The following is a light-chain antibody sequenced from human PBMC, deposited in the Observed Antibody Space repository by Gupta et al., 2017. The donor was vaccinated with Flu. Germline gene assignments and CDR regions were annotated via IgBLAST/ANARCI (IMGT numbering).Light chain of an antibody. CDR1: TSNIGSNV. V-gene: IGLV1-44*01. Sequence: VTTSCSGSTSNIGSNVVSWYQHLPGRAPNVLIYNDNQRPSGVPDRFSGSKSGTSASLAISGLQSEDEADYDCAAWDDSLNGLWVCGGGTQLTVL. CDR2: NDN. J-gene: IGLJ3*02. CDR3: AAWDDSLNGLWV.